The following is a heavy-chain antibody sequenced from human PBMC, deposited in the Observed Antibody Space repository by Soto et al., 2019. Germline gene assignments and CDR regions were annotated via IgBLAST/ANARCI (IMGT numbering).Heavy chain of an antibody. CDR3: VRDRGYPDSFDM. CDR2: ISWNSGSI. D-gene: IGHD3-22*01. Sequence: GGSLRLSCAASGFTFDDYSMHWVRQAPGKGLEWVSGISWNSGSIGYADSVKGRFTISRDNAQSTLYLQMSSLRVDDTAVYFCVRDRGYPDSFDMWGPGTMVTVSS. V-gene: IGHV3-9*01. CDR1: GFTFDDYS. J-gene: IGHJ3*02.